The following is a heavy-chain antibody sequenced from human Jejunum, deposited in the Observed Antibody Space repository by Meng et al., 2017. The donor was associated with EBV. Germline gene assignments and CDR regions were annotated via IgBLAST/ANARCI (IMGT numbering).Heavy chain of an antibody. CDR2: ISSGGTTI. Sequence: VEMVESGGGLVKLGGSLRLSCAVSGFTFSDYSMSWMRQAPGKGLEWVSYISSGGTTIYYADSVKGRFTISRDNGKNSLYLEMNSLRADDTAMYYCASPPGGGTGGYWGQGPLVTVSS. CDR1: GFTFSDYS. CDR3: ASPPGGGTGGY. J-gene: IGHJ4*02. D-gene: IGHD2-8*02. V-gene: IGHV3-11*01.